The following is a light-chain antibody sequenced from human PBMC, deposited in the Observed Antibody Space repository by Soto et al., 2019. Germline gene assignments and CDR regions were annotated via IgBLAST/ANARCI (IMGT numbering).Light chain of an antibody. V-gene: IGKV1-33*01. J-gene: IGKJ2*01. CDR1: QDISNY. Sequence: DIQMTQSPSSLSASVGDRVTITCQASQDISNYLNWYQQKPGKAPKLLIYDASNLETGVPSRFSGSGSGTDFTFTISSLQPEDIATYYCQQYANLPMYTFCQGTKLEIK. CDR2: DAS. CDR3: QQYANLPMYT.